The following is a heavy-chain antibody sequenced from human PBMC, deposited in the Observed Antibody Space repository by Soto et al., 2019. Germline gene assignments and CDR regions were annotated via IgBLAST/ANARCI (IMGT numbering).Heavy chain of an antibody. J-gene: IGHJ6*02. V-gene: IGHV1-69*13. CDR1: GGTFSSYA. Sequence: ASVKVSCKASGGTFSSYAISWVRQAPGQGLEWMGGIIPIFGTANYAQKFQGRVTITADESTSTAYMELSSLRSEDTAVYYCARDRDLVVPAAITYYYYGMDVWGQGTTVTVSS. CDR2: IIPIFGTA. D-gene: IGHD2-2*01. CDR3: ARDRDLVVPAAITYYYYGMDV.